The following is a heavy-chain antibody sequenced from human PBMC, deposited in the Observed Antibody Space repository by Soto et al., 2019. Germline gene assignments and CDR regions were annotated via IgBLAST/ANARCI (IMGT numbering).Heavy chain of an antibody. CDR2: IYYSGST. D-gene: IGHD4-17*01. Sequence: WETLRLTCAVSGGSISSSNWWSWIRQPPGKGLEWIGYIYYSGSTNYNPSLKSRVTISVDTSKNQFSLKLSSVTAADTAVYYCAKDTVAVTRLLFDYWGQGTLVTVSS. CDR3: AKDTVAVTRLLFDY. V-gene: IGHV4-59*12. CDR1: GGSISSSNW. J-gene: IGHJ4*02.